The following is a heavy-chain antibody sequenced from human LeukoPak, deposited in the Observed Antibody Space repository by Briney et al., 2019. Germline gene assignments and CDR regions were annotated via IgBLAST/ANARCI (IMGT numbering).Heavy chain of an antibody. D-gene: IGHD2-2*01. V-gene: IGHV3-74*01. CDR3: ARDIWGYCSSTSCYEGSFDI. CDR1: GFTFSSYW. CDR2: INSDGSST. Sequence: GGSLRLSCAASGFTFSSYWMQWVRQAPGKGLVWVSRINSDGSSTSYADSVKGRFTISRDNAKNTLYLQMNSLRAEDTAVYYCARDIWGYCSSTSCYEGSFDIWGQGTMVTVSS. J-gene: IGHJ3*02.